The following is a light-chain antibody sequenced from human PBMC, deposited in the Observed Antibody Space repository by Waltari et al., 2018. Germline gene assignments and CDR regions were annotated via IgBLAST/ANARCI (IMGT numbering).Light chain of an antibody. CDR2: HAS. CDR3: QQYNDWPPYT. J-gene: IGKJ2*01. CDR1: RHIGGS. V-gene: IGKV3-15*01. Sequence: MTQSTDTLSMSAGESVTLSCRASRHIGGSLAWYQQKAGQAPRLLFYHASARATGVADRFSAAGSGTDFTLTISSLRSEDSAVYYCQQYNDWPPYTFGQGTKLE.